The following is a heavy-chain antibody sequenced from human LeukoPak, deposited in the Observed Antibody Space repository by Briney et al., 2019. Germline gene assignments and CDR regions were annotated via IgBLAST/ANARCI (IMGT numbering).Heavy chain of an antibody. CDR1: GFTFSSYG. J-gene: IGHJ4*02. CDR3: ARDWLSAGGYTSGY. CDR2: IWCDGSNK. V-gene: IGHV3-33*01. Sequence: GGSLRLSCAASGFTFSSYGMHWVRQAPGKGLEWVAVIWCDGSNKYYADSVKGRFTISRDNSKNTLYLQMNSLRAEDTAVYYCARDWLSAGGYTSGYWGQETLVTVSS. D-gene: IGHD5-12*01.